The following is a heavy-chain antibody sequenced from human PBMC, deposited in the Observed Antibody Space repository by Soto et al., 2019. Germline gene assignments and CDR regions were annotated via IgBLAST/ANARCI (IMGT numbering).Heavy chain of an antibody. Sequence: ASVKVSCKASGYTFTSYAMHWVRQAPGQRLEWMGWINAGNGNTKYSQKFQGRVTITRDTSASTAYMELSSLRSEDTAVYYCARASGQTGDGLNYFDYWGQGTLVTVSS. CDR3: ARASGQTGDGLNYFDY. CDR2: INAGNGNT. D-gene: IGHD7-27*01. CDR1: GYTFTSYA. J-gene: IGHJ4*02. V-gene: IGHV1-3*01.